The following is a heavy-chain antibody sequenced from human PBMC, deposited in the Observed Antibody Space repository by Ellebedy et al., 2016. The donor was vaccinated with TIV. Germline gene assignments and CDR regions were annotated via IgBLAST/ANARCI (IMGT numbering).Heavy chain of an antibody. CDR2: ISSDGSSK. J-gene: IGHJ4*02. CDR1: EFTFNTYG. V-gene: IGHV3-30*18. D-gene: IGHD1-1*01. CDR3: AKRYRSYFDY. Sequence: PGGSLRLSCAASEFTFNTYGMNRVRQAPGKGLEWVALISSDGSSKSYADSVKGRFTISRDNSKNTLYLQMNSLREGDTAVYYCAKRYRSYFDYWGQGTLVTVSS.